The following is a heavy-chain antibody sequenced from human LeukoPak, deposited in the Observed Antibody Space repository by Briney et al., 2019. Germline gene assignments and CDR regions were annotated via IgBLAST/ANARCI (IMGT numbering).Heavy chain of an antibody. CDR3: ARHVDSSGWYRSYFDY. CDR1: GGSISSSSYY. V-gene: IGHV4-39*01. CDR2: IYYSGST. D-gene: IGHD6-19*01. J-gene: IGHJ4*02. Sequence: SETQSLTCTVSGGSISSSSYYWGWIRQPPGKGLEWIGSIYYSGSTYYNPSLKSRVTISVDTSKNQFSLKLSSVSAADTAVYYCARHVDSSGWYRSYFDYWGQGTLVTVSS.